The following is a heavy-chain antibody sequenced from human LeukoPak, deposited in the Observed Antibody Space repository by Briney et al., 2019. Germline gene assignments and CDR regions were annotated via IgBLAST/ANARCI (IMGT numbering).Heavy chain of an antibody. CDR1: GFTFSSYG. CDR2: ISYDGSNK. V-gene: IGHV3-30*18. Sequence: GGSLRLSCAASGFTFSSYGMHWVRQAPGKGLEWVAVISYDGSNKYYADSVKGRFTISRDNSKNTLYLQMNSLRAEDTAVYYCAKDREVPAAGTWGSIDYWGQGTLVTVSS. J-gene: IGHJ4*02. CDR3: AKDREVPAAGTWGSIDY. D-gene: IGHD6-13*01.